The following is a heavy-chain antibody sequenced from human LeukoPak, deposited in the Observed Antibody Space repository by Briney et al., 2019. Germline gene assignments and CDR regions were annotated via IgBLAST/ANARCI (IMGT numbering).Heavy chain of an antibody. D-gene: IGHD1-1*01. CDR2: IYSGGFT. CDR1: GGSFSGYY. J-gene: IGHJ4*02. Sequence: ETLSLPCAVSGGSFSGYYWSWIRQAPGKGLEWVSVIYSGGFTYYADSVKGRFTISRDNSKNTLYLQMNSLRAEDTAVYYCAKTGNPATGDYWGQGTLVTVSS. V-gene: IGHV3-53*01. CDR3: AKTGNPATGDY.